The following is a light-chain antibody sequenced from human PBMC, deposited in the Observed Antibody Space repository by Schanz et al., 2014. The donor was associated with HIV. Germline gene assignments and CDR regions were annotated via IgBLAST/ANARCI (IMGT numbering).Light chain of an antibody. CDR2: DND. V-gene: IGLV6-57*04. J-gene: IGLJ3*02. Sequence: FMLTQPHSVSASPGKTVTISCTRSSGTIASNHVQWYQQRPGRAPTIVIYDNDQRPSGVPDRISGSIDSSSNSASLTISGLKTDDEGDYYCQSSDASNTIVFGGGTKLTVL. CDR3: QSSDASNTIV. CDR1: SGTIASNH.